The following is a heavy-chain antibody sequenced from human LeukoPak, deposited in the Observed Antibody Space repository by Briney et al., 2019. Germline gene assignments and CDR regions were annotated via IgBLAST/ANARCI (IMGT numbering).Heavy chain of an antibody. V-gene: IGHV4-61*01. Sequence: SETLSLTCTVSGGSVSSGSYYWSWIRQPPGKGLEWIGYIYYSGSTNYNPSLKSRVAISVDTSKNQFSLKLSSVTAADTAVYYCARDSSVERAFDIWGRGTMVTVSS. CDR3: ARDSSVERAFDI. CDR1: GGSVSSGSYY. D-gene: IGHD6-19*01. CDR2: IYYSGST. J-gene: IGHJ3*02.